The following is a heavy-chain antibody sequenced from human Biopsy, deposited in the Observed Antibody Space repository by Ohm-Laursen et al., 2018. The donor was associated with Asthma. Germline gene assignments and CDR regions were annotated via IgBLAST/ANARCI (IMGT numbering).Heavy chain of an antibody. CDR1: GGSIGIYY. CDR3: ARVRGAFYESSVKNAFGV. V-gene: IGHV4-59*01. J-gene: IGHJ3*01. D-gene: IGHD3-22*01. Sequence: SETLSLTCTVSGGSIGIYYWGWIRQPPGKGLEYIGYTHYSGTTNTDPSLTGRVTMSVDTSKNQFSLKVTSVTAADTAVYFCARVRGAFYESSVKNAFGVWGQGTMVTVSS. CDR2: THYSGTT.